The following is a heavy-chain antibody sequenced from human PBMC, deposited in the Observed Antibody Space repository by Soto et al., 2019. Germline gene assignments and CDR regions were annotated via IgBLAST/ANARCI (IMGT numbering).Heavy chain of an antibody. CDR3: AREGFAYYYDSSGYYPPYYYYGMDV. CDR1: GYTFTSYA. V-gene: IGHV1-3*01. CDR2: INAGNGNT. Sequence: ASVKVSCKASGYTFTSYAMHWVRQAPGQRLEWMGWINAGNGNTKYSQKFQGRVTITRDTSASTAYMELSSLRSEDTAVYYCAREGFAYYYDSSGYYPPYYYYGMDVWGQGTTVTVSS. D-gene: IGHD3-22*01. J-gene: IGHJ6*02.